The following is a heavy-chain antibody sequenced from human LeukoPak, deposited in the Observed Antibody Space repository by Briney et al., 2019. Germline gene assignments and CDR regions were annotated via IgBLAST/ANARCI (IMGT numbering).Heavy chain of an antibody. D-gene: IGHD3-10*01. Sequence: GGSLRLSCAASGFRFNTYWMSWVRQAPGKGLEWVANIKQDGNEKYYADSVKGRFTISRDNGKNSLDLQMNSLRADDTAVYYCAKGTMVRGVPSDYWGQGTLVTVSS. J-gene: IGHJ4*02. V-gene: IGHV3-7*01. CDR1: GFRFNTYW. CDR3: AKGTMVRGVPSDY. CDR2: IKQDGNEK.